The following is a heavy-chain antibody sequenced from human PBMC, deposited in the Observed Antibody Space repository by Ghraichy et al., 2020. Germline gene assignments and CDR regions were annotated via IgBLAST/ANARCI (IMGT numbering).Heavy chain of an antibody. Sequence: SETLSLTCTVSGGSISSYYWSWIRQPPGKGLEWIGYIYYSGSTNYNPSLKSRVTISVDTSKNQFSLKLSSVTAADTAVYYCARGSEERRWWWFDPWGQGTLVTVSS. CDR3: ARGSEERRWWWFDP. CDR2: IYYSGST. CDR1: GGSISSYY. D-gene: IGHD4/OR15-4a*01. V-gene: IGHV4-59*01. J-gene: IGHJ5*02.